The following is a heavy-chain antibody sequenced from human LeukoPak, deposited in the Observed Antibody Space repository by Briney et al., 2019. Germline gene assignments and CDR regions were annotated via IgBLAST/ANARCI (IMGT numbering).Heavy chain of an antibody. V-gene: IGHV3-48*01. CDR1: GSTFSSYS. Sequence: PGGSLRLSCAASGSTFSSYSMNWVRQAPGKGLEWVSYISSSSSTIYYADSVKGRFTISRDNAKNSLYLQMNSLRAEDTAVYYCARDEILSGAFDIWGQGTMVTVSS. D-gene: IGHD5-24*01. CDR2: ISSSSSTI. J-gene: IGHJ3*02. CDR3: ARDEILSGAFDI.